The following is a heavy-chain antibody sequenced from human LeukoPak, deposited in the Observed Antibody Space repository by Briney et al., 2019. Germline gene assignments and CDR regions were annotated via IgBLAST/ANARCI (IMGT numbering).Heavy chain of an antibody. Sequence: ASVKVSCKASGGTFSSYAISWVRQAPGQGLEWMGGIIPIFGTANYAQKFQGRVTITADESTSTAYMELSSLRSEDTAVYYCARVRAFYCSGGSCPYFDYWGQGTLVTVSS. CDR1: GGTFSSYA. CDR2: IIPIFGTA. D-gene: IGHD2-15*01. V-gene: IGHV1-69*13. CDR3: ARVRAFYCSGGSCPYFDY. J-gene: IGHJ4*02.